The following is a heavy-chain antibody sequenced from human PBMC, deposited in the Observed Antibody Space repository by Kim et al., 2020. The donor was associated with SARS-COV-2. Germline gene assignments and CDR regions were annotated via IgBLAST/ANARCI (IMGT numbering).Heavy chain of an antibody. Sequence: GGSLRLSCAASGFTFSNYWMHWVRQAPGKGLVWVARIYGDGSSTHYPDSVKGRFTISRDNAKNTLFLQMNSLRAEDTAVYYCARDRESGNVGNCFDPWGQGTLVTVSP. J-gene: IGHJ5*02. CDR2: IYGDGSST. V-gene: IGHV3-74*01. CDR1: GFTFSNYW. CDR3: ARDRESGNVGNCFDP. D-gene: IGHD5-12*01.